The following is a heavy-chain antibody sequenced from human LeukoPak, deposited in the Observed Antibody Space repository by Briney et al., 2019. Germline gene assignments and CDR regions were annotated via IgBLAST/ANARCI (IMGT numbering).Heavy chain of an antibody. V-gene: IGHV4-39*01. CDR2: IYYSGST. CDR3: ARQRGGIAAAWDY. J-gene: IGHJ4*02. D-gene: IGHD6-13*01. Sequence: SETLSLTCTVSGGSISSSSYYWGWIRQPPGKGLEWIGSIYYSGSTYYNPSLKSRVTISVDTSKNQFSLKLSPVTAADTAVYYCARQRGGIAAAWDYWGQGTLVTVSS. CDR1: GGSISSSSYY.